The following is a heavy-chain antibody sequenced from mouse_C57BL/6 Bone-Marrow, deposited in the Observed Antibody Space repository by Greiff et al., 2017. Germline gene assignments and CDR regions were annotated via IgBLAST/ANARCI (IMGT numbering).Heavy chain of an antibody. CDR3: ARRGGIYYDYGGFAY. Sequence: QVQLQQSGAELVKPGASVKISCKASGYTFTDYYINWVKQRPGQGLEWIGKIGPGSGSTYYNEKFKGKATLTADKSSSTAYMQLSSLTSEDSAVYLCARRGGIYYDYGGFAYWGQGTLVIVSA. V-gene: IGHV1-77*01. CDR2: IGPGSGST. J-gene: IGHJ3*01. CDR1: GYTFTDYY. D-gene: IGHD2-4*01.